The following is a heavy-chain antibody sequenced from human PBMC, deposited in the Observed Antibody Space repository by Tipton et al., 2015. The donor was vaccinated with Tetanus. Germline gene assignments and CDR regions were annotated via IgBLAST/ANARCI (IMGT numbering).Heavy chain of an antibody. J-gene: IGHJ4*02. Sequence: SLRLSCAASGFTFDDYAMHWVRQAPGKGLEWGSGISWNSGSIGYADSVMGRFTISRDNAKNSLYLQMNSLRAEDTAVYYCARDSSSWGRNWGQGTLVTVSS. V-gene: IGHV3-9*01. CDR3: ARDSSSWGRN. CDR2: ISWNSGSI. CDR1: GFTFDDYA. D-gene: IGHD6-13*01.